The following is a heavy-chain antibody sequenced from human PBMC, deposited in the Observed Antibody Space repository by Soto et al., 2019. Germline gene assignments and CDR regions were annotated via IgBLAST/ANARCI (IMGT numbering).Heavy chain of an antibody. Sequence: RGESLKISCKGSGYSFTSYWIGWVRQMPGKGLEWMGIIYPGDSDTRYSPSFQGQVTISADKSISTAYLQWSSLKASDTAMYYCARLPGGGIFGVVINYYYYGMDVWGQGTTVTVSS. CDR2: IYPGDSDT. V-gene: IGHV5-51*01. CDR1: GYSFTSYW. D-gene: IGHD3-3*01. J-gene: IGHJ6*02. CDR3: ARLPGGGIFGVVINYYYYGMDV.